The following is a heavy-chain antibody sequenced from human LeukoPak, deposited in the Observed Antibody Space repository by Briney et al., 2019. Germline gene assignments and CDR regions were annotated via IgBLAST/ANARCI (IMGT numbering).Heavy chain of an antibody. CDR2: ISGSGGST. D-gene: IGHD2-2*01. CDR3: AKGRPPVEYQLLWLPYYYGMDV. V-gene: IGHV3-23*01. CDR1: GFTFSSYA. J-gene: IGHJ6*02. Sequence: GGSLRLSCAASGFTFSSYAMSWVRQAPGKGLEWVSAISGSGGSTYYADSVKGRFTISRDNSKNTLYLQMNSLRAEDTAVYYCAKGRPPVEYQLLWLPYYYGMDVWGQGTTVTVSS.